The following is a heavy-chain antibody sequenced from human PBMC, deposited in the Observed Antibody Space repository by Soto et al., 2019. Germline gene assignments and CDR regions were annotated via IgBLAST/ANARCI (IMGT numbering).Heavy chain of an antibody. CDR2: INPATGAA. V-gene: IGHV1-2*02. J-gene: IGHJ3*02. D-gene: IGHD3-3*01. CDR1: GYPVTAYY. Sequence: QLHLVQSGAVVKKPGASVTVSCSASGYPVTAYYMHWVRQAPGRGLEWMGGINPATGAAKYTQTFQGRVTMTXDTSTSTGFMELSGRTSGDTAGFYWARGGGVGVAGSAAFDMWGQGTLVTVSS. CDR3: ARGGGVGVAGSAAFDM.